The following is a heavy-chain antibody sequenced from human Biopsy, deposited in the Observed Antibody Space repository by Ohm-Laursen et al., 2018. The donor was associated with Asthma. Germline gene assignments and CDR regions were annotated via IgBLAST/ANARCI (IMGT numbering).Heavy chain of an antibody. CDR3: ARRGGVRRYFDY. CDR2: IYYIGST. CDR1: GGSISSGAYS. J-gene: IGHJ4*02. Sequence: PSETLSLTCPVSGGSISSGAYSWSWVRQPPGKGLEWIGYIYYIGSTYYNPSLKSRVAISLDTSKNQFSLKLSSVTAADTAVYFCARRGGVRRYFDYWGQGTLVTVSS. V-gene: IGHV4-30-4*01. D-gene: IGHD3-16*01.